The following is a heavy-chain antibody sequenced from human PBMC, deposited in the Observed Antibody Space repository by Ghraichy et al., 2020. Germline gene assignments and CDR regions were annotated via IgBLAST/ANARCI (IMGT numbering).Heavy chain of an antibody. CDR2: INYSGST. CDR3: AREDLVGEAHPFDL. Sequence: SETLSLTCTVSGGSISSSRFIWAWLRQRPGLGLEWIGSINYSGSTYYSPSLRNRVTISVDTSKNQFSLNLSSVTAADTAVYYCAREDLVGEAHPFDLWG. J-gene: IGHJ3*01. CDR1: GGSISSSRFI. V-gene: IGHV4-39*02.